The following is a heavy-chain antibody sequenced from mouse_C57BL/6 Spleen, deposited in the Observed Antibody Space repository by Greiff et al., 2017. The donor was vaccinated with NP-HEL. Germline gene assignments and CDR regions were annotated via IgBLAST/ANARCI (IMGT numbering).Heavy chain of an antibody. V-gene: IGHV1-66*01. J-gene: IGHJ2*01. CDR3: ARGNWVNDFDY. CDR1: GYSFTSYY. Sequence: VQLQQSGPELVKPGASVKISCKASGYSFTSYYIHWVKQRPGQGLEWIGWIYPGSGNTKYNEKFKGKATLTADTSSSNAYMQLSSLTSEDSAVYYCARGNWVNDFDYWGQGTTLTVSS. D-gene: IGHD4-1*01. CDR2: IYPGSGNT.